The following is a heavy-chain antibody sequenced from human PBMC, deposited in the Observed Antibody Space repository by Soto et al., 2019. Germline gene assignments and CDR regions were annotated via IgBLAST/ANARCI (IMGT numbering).Heavy chain of an antibody. J-gene: IGHJ4*02. D-gene: IGHD2-21*02. CDR2: IYWDDDK. CDR1: GFSLTTFDVG. Sequence: QITLEESGPTLVKPTQTLTLTCTFSGFSLTTFDVGVDWIRQPPGNALEWLAAIYWDDDKRFSPSLKNRLTITKDTSKNQVVLTMTNMDPVDTATYDCAEASGGGNSAYFDYWGQGTLVTVSS. V-gene: IGHV2-5*02. CDR3: AEASGGGNSAYFDY.